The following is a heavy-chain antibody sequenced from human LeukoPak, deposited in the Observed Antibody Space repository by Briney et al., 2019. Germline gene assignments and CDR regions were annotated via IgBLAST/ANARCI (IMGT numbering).Heavy chain of an antibody. CDR2: ISRDGGST. J-gene: IGHJ4*02. Sequence: GGSLRLSCAASGFTFKNYAMHWVRQAPGKGLEWVSLISRDGGSTDYADSVKGRFTISRDNSKNSLYLQMNSLRDEDTAVYYCARLWGYCSGGSCYSTPYWGQGTLVTVSS. D-gene: IGHD2-15*01. CDR3: ARLWGYCSGGSCYSTPY. CDR1: GFTFKNYA. V-gene: IGHV3-43*02.